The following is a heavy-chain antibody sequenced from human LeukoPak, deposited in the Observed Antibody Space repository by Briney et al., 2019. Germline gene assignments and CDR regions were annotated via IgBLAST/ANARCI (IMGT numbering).Heavy chain of an antibody. D-gene: IGHD6-6*01. CDR2: INTNTGNP. J-gene: IGHJ5*02. CDR1: GYIFTTYA. CDR3: ARALYSSSSLRFDP. Sequence: GASVKVSCKASGYIFTTYAMSWVRQAPGQGLEWMGWINTNTGNPTYAQGFTGRFVFYLDTSVSTAYLQISSLKAEDTAVYYCARALYSSSSLRFDPWGQGTLVTVSS. V-gene: IGHV7-4-1*02.